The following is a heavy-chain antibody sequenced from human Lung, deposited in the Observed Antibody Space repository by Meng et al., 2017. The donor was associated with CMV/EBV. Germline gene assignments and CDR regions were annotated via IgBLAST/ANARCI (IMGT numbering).Heavy chain of an antibody. Sequence: GEXXKISCAASGFTVSNYAMSWVRQAPGKGLEWVSDISGSGSRLYYADSVTGRFTISRDNSKNTLYLQMNSLRAEDTAVYYCAKAEYYDSSGYDKWGQGTLVTVSS. V-gene: IGHV3-23*01. CDR3: AKAEYYDSSGYDK. J-gene: IGHJ4*02. CDR2: ISGSGSRL. CDR1: GFTVSNYA. D-gene: IGHD3-22*01.